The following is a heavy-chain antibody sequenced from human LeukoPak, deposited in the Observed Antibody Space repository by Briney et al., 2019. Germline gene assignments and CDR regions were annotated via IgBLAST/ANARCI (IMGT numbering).Heavy chain of an antibody. CDR3: TTPTATGYSSSWYGWDYYYYGMDV. V-gene: IGHV3-15*01. J-gene: IGHJ6*02. CDR2: IKSKTDGGTT. D-gene: IGHD6-13*01. Sequence: PGGSLRLSCAASGFTFSNAWMSWVRQAPGKGLEWVGRIKSKTDGGTTDYAAPVKGRFTISRDDSKNTLYLQMNSLKTEDTAVYYCTTPTATGYSSSWYGWDYYYYGMDVWGQGTTVTVS. CDR1: GFTFSNAW.